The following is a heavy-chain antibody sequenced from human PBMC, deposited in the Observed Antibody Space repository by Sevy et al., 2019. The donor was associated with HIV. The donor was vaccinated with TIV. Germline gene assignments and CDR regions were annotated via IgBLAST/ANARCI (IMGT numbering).Heavy chain of an antibody. J-gene: IGHJ3*01. Sequence: SETLSLTCTVSGASISGYFWSWIRQPPGKGLEWIAYTHSSGFANYNPSLKSRVSISLDTSKNQFSLKLGSVTAADTAIYCCGRNVGTQNKTAFDLWGQGTMVTVSS. D-gene: IGHD3-16*01. CDR1: GASISGYF. CDR3: GRNVGTQNKTAFDL. CDR2: THSSGFA. V-gene: IGHV4-59*08.